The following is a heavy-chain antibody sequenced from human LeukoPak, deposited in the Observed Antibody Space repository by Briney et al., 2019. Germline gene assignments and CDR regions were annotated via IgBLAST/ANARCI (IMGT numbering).Heavy chain of an antibody. D-gene: IGHD6-13*01. CDR1: GGSISSGGYS. V-gene: IGHV4-30-2*01. J-gene: IGHJ1*01. Sequence: RPSETLSHTCTVSGGSISSGGYSWSWIRQHPGKGLEWIGEINHSGSTNYNPSLKSRVTISVDTSKNQFSLKLSSVTAADTAVYYCARGHGYGNHAEYFQHWGQGTLVTVSS. CDR2: INHSGST. CDR3: ARGHGYGNHAEYFQH.